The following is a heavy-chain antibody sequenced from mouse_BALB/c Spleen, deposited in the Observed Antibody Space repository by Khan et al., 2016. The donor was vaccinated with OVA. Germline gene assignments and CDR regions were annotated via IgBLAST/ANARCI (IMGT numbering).Heavy chain of an antibody. CDR1: GYSITGGYS. Sequence: EVQLQESGPGLVKPSQSLSLTCTVTGYSITGGYSWRLIRRFPGNLVEWMGYISNDGSNNYNPSLKNRISITRDTSNNQFCLNLSPVSTEDTATYYCARGAVVVPYWYFAVWGAGTTVTVSS. D-gene: IGHD1-1*01. V-gene: IGHV3-6*02. CDR2: ISNDGSN. J-gene: IGHJ1*01. CDR3: ARGAVVVPYWYFAV.